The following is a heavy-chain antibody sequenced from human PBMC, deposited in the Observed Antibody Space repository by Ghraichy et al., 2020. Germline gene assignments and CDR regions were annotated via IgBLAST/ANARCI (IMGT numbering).Heavy chain of an antibody. V-gene: IGHV4-34*01. D-gene: IGHD3-9*01. Sequence: SETLSLTCAVYGGSFSDNYWSWIRQPPGKGLEWIGEINHSGSTSYNPSLKSRVTISVDTSKNQFSLKLTSVTAADTAVFYCARGLSHSYDILTGYYRVGGRRFDPWGQGTLVTVSS. CDR3: ARGLSHSYDILTGYYRVGGRRFDP. J-gene: IGHJ5*02. CDR2: INHSGST. CDR1: GGSFSDNY.